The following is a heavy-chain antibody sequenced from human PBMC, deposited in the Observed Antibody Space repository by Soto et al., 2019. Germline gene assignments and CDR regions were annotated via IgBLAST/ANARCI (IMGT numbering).Heavy chain of an antibody. CDR2: VYYTGST. D-gene: IGHD2-21*02. J-gene: IGHJ5*02. CDR3: VRTARQGAIAPHWFDR. V-gene: IGHV4-30-4*01. Sequence: SETLSLTCTVSGASIRSTDYYWSWIRQAPGKGLEWIGYVYYTGSTYYNPSLMSRLTISVDTSKNQFSLKLTSVTAAETAVYYCVRTARQGAIAPHWFDRWGQGTQVTVSS. CDR1: GASIRSTDYY.